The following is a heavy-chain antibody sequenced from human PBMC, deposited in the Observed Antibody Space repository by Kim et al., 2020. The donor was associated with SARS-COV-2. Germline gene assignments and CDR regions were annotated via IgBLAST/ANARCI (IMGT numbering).Heavy chain of an antibody. Sequence: ASVKVSCKTSGYTFTNYGLSWVRQAPGQGLEWMGWISGYNGNANYAKNLQGRVTMTTDTATTTAYMELRSLRSDDTAKYYCVRDSSGWYPLFDNWCQGTL. V-gene: IGHV1-18*01. D-gene: IGHD6-19*01. J-gene: IGHJ4*02. CDR3: VRDSSGWYPLFDN. CDR2: ISGYNGNA. CDR1: GYTFTNYG.